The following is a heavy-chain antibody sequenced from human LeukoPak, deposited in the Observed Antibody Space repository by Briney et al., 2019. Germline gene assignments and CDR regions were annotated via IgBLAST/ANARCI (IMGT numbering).Heavy chain of an antibody. J-gene: IGHJ4*02. D-gene: IGHD1-26*01. CDR3: ARGLSEVGATPYFDY. CDR2: INHSGSA. Sequence: GSRRLSCEASGFTFSSYAMSGVRQAPGKGLEWIGEINHSGSANYNPSLKSRVTISVDTSKNQFSLKLSSVTAADTAVYYCARGLSEVGATPYFDYWGQGTLVTVSP. CDR1: GFTFSSYA. V-gene: IGHV4-34*01.